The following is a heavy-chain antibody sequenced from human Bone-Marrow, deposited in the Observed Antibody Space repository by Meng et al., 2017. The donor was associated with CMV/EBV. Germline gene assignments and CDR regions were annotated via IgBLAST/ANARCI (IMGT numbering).Heavy chain of an antibody. D-gene: IGHD7-27*01. CDR1: GGSFSGHY. J-gene: IGHJ4*02. Sequence: QVQLQQWGAGLLKPSETLSLTCAVYGGSFSGHYRSWIRQPPGKGLEWIGEINHSGSTNYNPSLKSRVTISVDTSKNQCSLKLSSVTAADTAVYYCARGNWGSDYWGQGTLVTVSS. CDR2: INHSGST. V-gene: IGHV4-34*01. CDR3: ARGNWGSDY.